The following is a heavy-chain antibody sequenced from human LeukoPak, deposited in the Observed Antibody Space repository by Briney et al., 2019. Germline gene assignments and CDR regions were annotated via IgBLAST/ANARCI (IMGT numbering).Heavy chain of an antibody. CDR3: ARGEDFDY. CDR2: IRYDGTNK. J-gene: IGHJ4*02. CDR1: GFSFSSYG. V-gene: IGHV3-30*02. Sequence: GGSLRLSCAASGFSFSSYGVHWVRQAPGRGLEWVAFIRYDGTNKYYADYVKGRITISRDNSKNTLFLQMNSLRAEDTAVYYCARGEDFDYWGQGALVTVSS.